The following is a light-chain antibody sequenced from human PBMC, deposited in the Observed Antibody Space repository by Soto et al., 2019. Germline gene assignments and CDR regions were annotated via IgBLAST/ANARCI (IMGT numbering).Light chain of an antibody. CDR3: QQYISYPLT. V-gene: IGKV1-8*01. J-gene: IGKJ4*01. CDR1: QGISSH. CDR2: TAS. Sequence: AIRMTQSPSSFSASTGDRVTITCRARQGISSHLAWYQVKPGKAPRLLIYTASYLESGVPSRFSDSGSATYFTLTISSLQAEDFAFYDCQQYISYPLTFGGGTKVETK.